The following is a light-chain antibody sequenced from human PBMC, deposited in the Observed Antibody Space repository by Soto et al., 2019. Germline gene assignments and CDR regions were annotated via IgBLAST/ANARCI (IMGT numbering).Light chain of an antibody. V-gene: IGKV3-20*01. CDR1: QSVSSSY. CDR2: GAS. Sequence: EIVLTQSPGTLSLSPGERATLSCRASQSVSSSYLAWYQQKPGQAPRLLIYGASSRATGIPDRFSGSGSGTAFTLTISRLEPEDSAVYYCQQYGSSTGTFGQGTKVEIK. CDR3: QQYGSSTGT. J-gene: IGKJ1*01.